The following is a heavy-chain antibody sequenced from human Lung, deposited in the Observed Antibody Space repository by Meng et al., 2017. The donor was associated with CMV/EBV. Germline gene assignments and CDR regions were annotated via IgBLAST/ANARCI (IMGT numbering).Heavy chain of an antibody. CDR2: IDDSGST. CDR3: ARGKQDAWELLAY. CDR1: GVAISSNIR. D-gene: IGHD1-26*01. Sequence: QVQRKEWGPGLVKPSGTLSLTCGVSGVAISSNIRWTWVRQPPGKGLEWIGDIDDSGSTNYNPSLNSRISISLDKSKNHFSLKVNSVTAADTAVYYCARGKQDAWELLAYWGQGALVTVSS. V-gene: IGHV4-4*02. J-gene: IGHJ4*02.